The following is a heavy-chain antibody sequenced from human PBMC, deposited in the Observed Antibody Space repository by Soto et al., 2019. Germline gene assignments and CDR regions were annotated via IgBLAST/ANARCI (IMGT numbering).Heavy chain of an antibody. D-gene: IGHD2-15*01. CDR2: IYNTGNT. Sequence: QVQLQESGPGLVKPSETLSLTCTVSGDSISHYYWSWIRQSPGKGLEWIGYIYNTGNTNYNPSLKSRSTISAGTSKNQFSLKLSSVTAADTAVYYCASDAYRGNRGDVTYDYWGQGVLVTVSS. J-gene: IGHJ4*02. CDR1: GDSISHYY. CDR3: ASDAYRGNRGDVTYDY. V-gene: IGHV4-59*08.